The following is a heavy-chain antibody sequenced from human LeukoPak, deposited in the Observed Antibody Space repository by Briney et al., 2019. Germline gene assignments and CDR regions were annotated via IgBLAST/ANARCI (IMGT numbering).Heavy chain of an antibody. D-gene: IGHD5-18*01. CDR2: ISYDGSNK. CDR1: GFTFSSYG. CDR3: AKDRGGYSYPKGGFDY. J-gene: IGHJ4*02. Sequence: GGSLRLSCAASGFTFSSYGMHWVRQAPGKGLEWVAVISYDGSNKYYADSVKGRFTISRDNSKNTLYLQMNSLRAEDTAVYYCAKDRGGYSYPKGGFDYWGQGTLVTVSS. V-gene: IGHV3-30*18.